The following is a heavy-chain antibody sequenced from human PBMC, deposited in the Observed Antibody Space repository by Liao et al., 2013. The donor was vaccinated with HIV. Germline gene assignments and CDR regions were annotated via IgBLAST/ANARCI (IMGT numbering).Heavy chain of an antibody. CDR1: GNSFSGYY. CDR2: VTHSGRT. V-gene: IGHV4-34*01. Sequence: QVQLHQWGAGLLRPSETLSLTCAVYGNSFSGYYWTWIRQSPGEGLEWIGEVTHSGRTNYNPTLKSRVTLSVDTSKNQFSLKMTSMTAADTAIYYCARAQIVIFGGRRVSDWYFDLWGRGTPVAVSS. CDR3: ARAQIVIFGGRRVSDWYFDL. D-gene: IGHD3-16*01. J-gene: IGHJ2*01.